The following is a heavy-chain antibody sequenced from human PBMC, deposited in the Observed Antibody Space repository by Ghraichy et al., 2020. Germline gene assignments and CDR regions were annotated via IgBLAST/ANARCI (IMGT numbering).Heavy chain of an antibody. V-gene: IGHV3-21*01. CDR3: ARDPRAAPDYFDY. D-gene: IGHD6-13*01. J-gene: IGHJ4*02. CDR2: ISSSSSYI. CDR1: GFTFSSYS. Sequence: LTCAASGFTFSSYSMNWVRQAPGKGLEWVSSISSSSSYIYYADSVKGRFTISRDNAKNSLYLQMNSLRAEDTAVYYCARDPRAAPDYFDYWGQGTLVTVSS.